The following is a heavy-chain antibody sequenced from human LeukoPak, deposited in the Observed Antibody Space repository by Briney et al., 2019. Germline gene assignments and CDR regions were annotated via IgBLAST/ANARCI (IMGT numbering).Heavy chain of an antibody. J-gene: IGHJ4*02. Sequence: GETLRLSCAASDFTFTTYAMTWVRQPPGKGLEWVSSIRGGGGITYYPDSGKGRFTISRDNSKNTLYMEMKSLRAEDTAVYYCAKASSLLRGPMVIYYFDFWGQGTLVTVSS. CDR2: IRGGGGIT. D-gene: IGHD2-21*01. V-gene: IGHV3-23*01. CDR3: AKASSLLRGPMVIYYFDF. CDR1: DFTFTTYA.